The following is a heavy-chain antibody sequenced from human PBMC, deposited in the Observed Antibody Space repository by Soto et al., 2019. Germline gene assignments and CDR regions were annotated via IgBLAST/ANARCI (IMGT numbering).Heavy chain of an antibody. CDR3: ARDPSYFDF. J-gene: IGHJ4*02. Sequence: EMQLVESGGGLVKPGGSLRLSCAASGFTFSSYSMNWVRQAPGKGLEWVSSISSTSSYIYYADSVRGRFTISRDNAKNSLYLQLNSLRAEDTAVYYCARDPSYFDFWGQGTLVTVSS. CDR1: GFTFSSYS. CDR2: ISSTSSYI. V-gene: IGHV3-21*02.